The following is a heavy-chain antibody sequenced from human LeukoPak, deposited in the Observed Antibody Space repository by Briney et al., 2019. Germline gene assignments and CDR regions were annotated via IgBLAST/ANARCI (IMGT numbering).Heavy chain of an antibody. D-gene: IGHD5-18*01. CDR3: ARVPSGYTLGYGYYYYYMDV. V-gene: IGHV3-48*04. CDR2: ISTSSSTI. J-gene: IGHJ6*03. CDR1: GFTFSDYT. Sequence: PGGSLRLSCAVSGFTFSDYTMTWVRQAPGKGLEWVSYISTSSSTIYYADSVKGRFTISRDNTKNALYLQMNSLRAEDTAVDYCARVPSGYTLGYGYYYYYMDVWGKGTTVTVSS.